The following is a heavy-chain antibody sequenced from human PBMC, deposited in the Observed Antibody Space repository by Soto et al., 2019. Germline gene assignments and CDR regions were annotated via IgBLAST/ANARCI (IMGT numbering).Heavy chain of an antibody. CDR3: ARHSSSGHYYYYYMDV. Sequence: PGESLKISCKGSGYSFTSYWIGWVRQIPGKGLEWMVIIYPGDSATRYSPSFQGQVTISADKSISTAYLQWSSLKASDTAMYNCARHSSSGHYYYYYMDVWGKGTTVTLSS. CDR1: GYSFTSYW. D-gene: IGHD6-13*01. CDR2: IYPGDSAT. J-gene: IGHJ6*03. V-gene: IGHV5-51*01.